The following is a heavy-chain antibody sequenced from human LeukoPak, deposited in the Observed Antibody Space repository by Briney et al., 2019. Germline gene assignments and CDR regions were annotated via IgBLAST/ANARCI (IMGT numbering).Heavy chain of an antibody. J-gene: IGHJ5*02. CDR1: GGSFSGYY. V-gene: IGHV4-34*01. Sequence: PSETLSLTCAVYGGSFSGYYWSWIRQPPGKGLEWIGEINHSGSTNYNPSLKSRVTISVDSSKNQFSLKLSSVTAADTAVYYCASSSGTPAQQNSWFDPWGQGTLVTVSS. CDR2: INHSGST. D-gene: IGHD3-10*01. CDR3: ASSSGTPAQQNSWFDP.